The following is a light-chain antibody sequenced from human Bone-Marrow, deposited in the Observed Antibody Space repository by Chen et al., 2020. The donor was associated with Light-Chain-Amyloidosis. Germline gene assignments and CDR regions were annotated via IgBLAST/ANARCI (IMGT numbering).Light chain of an antibody. J-gene: IGLJ2*01. V-gene: IGLV3-1*01. CDR2: EDK. CDR1: KVGDRD. Sequence: SYELPQPPSLSVSPRQTATITGSGDKVGDRDTYWYQLKSGQSPVLVIYEDKKRPSGSPERFSGANSGNTATLAISGTQPMDEADYYCQAWDSSAVIFGGGTKLTVL. CDR3: QAWDSSAVI.